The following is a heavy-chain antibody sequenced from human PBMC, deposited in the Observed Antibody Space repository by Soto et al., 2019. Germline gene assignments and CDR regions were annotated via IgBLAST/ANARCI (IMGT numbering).Heavy chain of an antibody. J-gene: IGHJ4*02. CDR1: GGTFSSYA. CDR2: IIPIFGTA. V-gene: IGHV1-69*13. CDR3: ARTATNGYSSSWPRGNFDY. Sequence: SVKVSCKASGGTFSSYAISWVRQAPGQGLEWMGGIIPIFGTANYAQKFQGRVTITADESASTAYMELSSLRSEDTAVYYCARTATNGYSSSWPRGNFDYWGQGTLVTVSS. D-gene: IGHD6-13*01.